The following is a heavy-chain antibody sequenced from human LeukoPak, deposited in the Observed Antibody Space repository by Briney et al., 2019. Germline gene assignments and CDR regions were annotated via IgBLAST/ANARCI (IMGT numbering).Heavy chain of an antibody. CDR1: GGIISGYY. J-gene: IGHJ4*02. CDR3: ARGSNSRSGGRSLDY. Sequence: SETLSLTCTVSGGIISGYYWSWIRQSPGKGLEWIGYIYYNGSTSHNPSLKSRLTISIITSKKQFSLKLSSVTTADTAVSSCARGSNSRSGGRSLDYWGQGTLVTVSS. D-gene: IGHD5-24*01. V-gene: IGHV4-59*01. CDR2: IYYNGST.